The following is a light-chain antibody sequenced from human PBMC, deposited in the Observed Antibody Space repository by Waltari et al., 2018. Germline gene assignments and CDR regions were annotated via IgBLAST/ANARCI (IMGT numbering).Light chain of an antibody. Sequence: DIQMTPSPSTLSAFVGDRVTITCRASQSSSTWLAWYQQKPGKAPKLLIYEASRLESGVPERFSGSGSGTEFTLTISSLQPDDFATYYCQQNNVFPWTFGQGTKVEIK. CDR1: QSSSTW. J-gene: IGKJ1*01. CDR3: QQNNVFPWT. V-gene: IGKV1-5*03. CDR2: EAS.